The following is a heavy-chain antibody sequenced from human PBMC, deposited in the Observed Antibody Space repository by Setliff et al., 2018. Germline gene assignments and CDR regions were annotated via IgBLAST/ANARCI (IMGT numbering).Heavy chain of an antibody. CDR3: AKDFWSGYVSYLDP. D-gene: IGHD3-3*01. J-gene: IGHJ5*02. Sequence: GASVKVSCKASGYSFAKYALHWVRQAPGQRLEWMGWINAGNGNTKCSQNFQGRFTISRDNAKNSLYLQMSDLRAEDTAVYYCAKDFWSGYVSYLDPWGQGTLVTVSS. CDR2: INAGNGNT. V-gene: IGHV1-3*01. CDR1: GYSFAKYA.